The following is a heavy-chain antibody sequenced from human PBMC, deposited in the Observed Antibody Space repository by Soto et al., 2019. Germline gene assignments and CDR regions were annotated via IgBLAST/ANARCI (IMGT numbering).Heavy chain of an antibody. V-gene: IGHV3-23*01. Sequence: PGGSLRLSCAASGFSFSKYAMSWVRQAPGKGLEWVSAISGSGGSTYYADSVKGRFTVSRDNSKNTLYLQMNSLRAENTAVYYCALTWEVAANEDDFWGQGTLVTVSS. CDR2: ISGSGGST. J-gene: IGHJ4*02. CDR3: ALTWEVAANEDDF. D-gene: IGHD2-15*01. CDR1: GFSFSKYA.